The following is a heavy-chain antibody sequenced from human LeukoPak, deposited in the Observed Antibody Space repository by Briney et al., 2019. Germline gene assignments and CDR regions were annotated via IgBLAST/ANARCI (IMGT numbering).Heavy chain of an antibody. J-gene: IGHJ4*02. D-gene: IGHD3-16*02. CDR2: INHSGST. CDR3: ARGPAPRDYVSGSYRKGRSLDY. Sequence: SETLSLTCAVYGGSFSGYYWSWIRQPPGKGLEWTGEINHSGSTNYNPSLKSRVTISVDTSKNQFSLKLSSVTAADTAVYYCARGPAPRDYVSGSYRKGRSLDYWGQGTLVTVSS. CDR1: GGSFSGYY. V-gene: IGHV4-34*01.